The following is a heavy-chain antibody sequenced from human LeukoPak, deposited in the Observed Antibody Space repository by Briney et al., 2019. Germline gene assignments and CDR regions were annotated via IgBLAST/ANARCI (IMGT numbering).Heavy chain of an antibody. CDR3: ARHGNYGDYVGWFDP. Sequence: SETLSLTCAVSSGSISSSSYYWGWIRRPPGKGLEWIGSFYYSGSTYYNPSLKSRVTISVDRSKNQFSLKLTSVTAADTAVYYCARHGNYGDYVGWFDPWGQGTLVTVSS. CDR2: FYYSGST. J-gene: IGHJ5*02. CDR1: SGSISSSSYY. D-gene: IGHD4-17*01. V-gene: IGHV4-39*01.